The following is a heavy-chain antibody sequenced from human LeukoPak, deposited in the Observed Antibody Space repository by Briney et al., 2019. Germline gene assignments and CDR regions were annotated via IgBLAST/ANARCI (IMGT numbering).Heavy chain of an antibody. CDR3: ARVLFNSGYDS. V-gene: IGHV1-2*02. D-gene: IGHD3-9*01. Sequence: ASVKVSCKASGYTFTGAYMRWVRQAPGQGLEWMGWINPNSGETRYEQKFQGRVTMTRDTSIDTAHMELGGLTSDDTAVYYCARVLFNSGYDSWGQGTLVTVSS. J-gene: IGHJ5*01. CDR1: GYTFTGAY. CDR2: INPNSGET.